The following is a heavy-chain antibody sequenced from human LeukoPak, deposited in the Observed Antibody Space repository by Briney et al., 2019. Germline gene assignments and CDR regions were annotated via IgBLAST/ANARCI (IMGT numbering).Heavy chain of an antibody. CDR2: IKQDGSEK. V-gene: IGHV3-7*01. CDR3: ARDRPASGWRFGEGSKRPHYFDY. D-gene: IGHD6-19*01. CDR1: GFTFSSYW. J-gene: IGHJ4*02. Sequence: GGSLRLSCAASGFTFSSYWMSWVRQAPGKGLEWVANIKQDGSEKYYVDSVKGRFTISRDNAKNSLYLQMNSLRAEDTAVYFCARDRPASGWRFGEGSKRPHYFDYWGQGTLVTVSS.